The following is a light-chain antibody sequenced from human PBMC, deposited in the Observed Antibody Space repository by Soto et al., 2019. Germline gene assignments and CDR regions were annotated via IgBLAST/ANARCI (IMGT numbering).Light chain of an antibody. CDR1: QSVSSY. CDR3: QQRSYWPGT. V-gene: IGKV3-11*01. CDR2: DAS. J-gene: IGKJ1*01. Sequence: EVVLSQSLAALSLSPGERASLSCRASQSVSSYLAWYQQKPGQAPRLLIYDASNRATGIPARFSGSGSGTDFTLTISSLEPEDFAVYYCQQRSYWPGTFGQVSMVDI.